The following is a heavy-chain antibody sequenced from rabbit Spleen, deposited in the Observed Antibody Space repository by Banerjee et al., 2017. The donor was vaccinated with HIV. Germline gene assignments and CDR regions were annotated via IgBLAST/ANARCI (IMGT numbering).Heavy chain of an antibody. CDR2: IYTGNYKT. D-gene: IGHD8-1*01. V-gene: IGHV1S40*01. CDR1: GFSFSSSY. J-gene: IGHJ4*01. Sequence: QSLEESGGDLVKPGASLTLTCTASGFSFSSSYICWVRQALGKGLEWIACIYTGNYKTYYASWAKGRFTISKTSSTTVTLQMTSLTVADTATYFCARDAGSGPYIDGYFSLWGPGTLVTVS. CDR3: ARDAGSGPYIDGYFSL.